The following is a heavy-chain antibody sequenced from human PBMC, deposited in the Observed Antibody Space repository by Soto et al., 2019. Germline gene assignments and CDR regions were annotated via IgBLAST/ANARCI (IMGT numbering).Heavy chain of an antibody. CDR1: GFTFTGYS. Sequence: VQVLESGGDLVQPGGSLRLSCAASGFTFTGYSMSWVRQAPGKGLEWVSGISGTGYSTYYADTVQGRFTISRDNSKNTLYLQMDILRAEDTALYYCARSLGDHWDEYYFDYWGQGTLVTVSS. CDR2: ISGTGYST. J-gene: IGHJ4*02. D-gene: IGHD1-1*01. CDR3: ARSLGDHWDEYYFDY. V-gene: IGHV3-23*01.